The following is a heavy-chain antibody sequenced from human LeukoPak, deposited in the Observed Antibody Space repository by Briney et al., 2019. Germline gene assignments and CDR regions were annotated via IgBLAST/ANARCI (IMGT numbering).Heavy chain of an antibody. CDR2: TYSNGRT. Sequence: GGSLRLSCAASGFTFSSSAMTWVRQAPGKGLEWVSVTYSNGRTYYADSVKGRFTISRDISKNTLHLQMNSLRAEDTAVYYCARVLSGRGSLYDYYYYMDVWGKGTTVTISS. J-gene: IGHJ6*03. CDR1: GFTFSSSA. V-gene: IGHV3-53*01. D-gene: IGHD3-10*01. CDR3: ARVLSGRGSLYDYYYYMDV.